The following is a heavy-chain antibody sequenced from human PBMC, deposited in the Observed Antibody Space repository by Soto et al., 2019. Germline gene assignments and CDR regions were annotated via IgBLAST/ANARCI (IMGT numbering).Heavy chain of an antibody. CDR1: GFTFSSYA. Sequence: QVQLVESGGGVVQPGRSLRLSCAASGFTFSSYAMHWVRQAPGKGLEWVAVISYDGSNKYYADSVKGRFTISRDNSKNTLYLQMNSLRAEDTAVYYCARDFADYDSSGHDYWVQGTLVTVSS. V-gene: IGHV3-30-3*01. CDR2: ISYDGSNK. CDR3: ARDFADYDSSGHDY. J-gene: IGHJ4*02. D-gene: IGHD3-22*01.